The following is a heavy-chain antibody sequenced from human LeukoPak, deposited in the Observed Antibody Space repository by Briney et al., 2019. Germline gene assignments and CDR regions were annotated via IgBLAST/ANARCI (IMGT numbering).Heavy chain of an antibody. Sequence: GGSLRLSCAASGFTFSSYAMHWVRQAPGKGPEYVSAISSNGGSTYYANSVKGRFTISRDNSKNTLYLQMGSLRAEDMAVYYCARGSGITGTKGDYWGQGTLVTVSS. CDR3: ARGSGITGTKGDY. CDR1: GFTFSSYA. J-gene: IGHJ4*02. D-gene: IGHD1-20*01. CDR2: ISSNGGST. V-gene: IGHV3-64*01.